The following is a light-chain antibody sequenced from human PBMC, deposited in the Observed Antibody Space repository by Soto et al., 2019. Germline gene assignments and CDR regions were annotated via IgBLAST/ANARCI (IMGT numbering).Light chain of an antibody. CDR1: SSDVGTYNL. CDR2: DGS. Sequence: QSALTQPASVSGSPGQSITISCTGTSSDVGTYNLVSWYQHHPGKAPKLMIYDGSKRPSGVSNRFSGSKSGNTASLTTSGLQAEDEADYYCCSYAGSTTWVFGGGTKLTVL. J-gene: IGLJ2*01. V-gene: IGLV2-23*01. CDR3: CSYAGSTTWV.